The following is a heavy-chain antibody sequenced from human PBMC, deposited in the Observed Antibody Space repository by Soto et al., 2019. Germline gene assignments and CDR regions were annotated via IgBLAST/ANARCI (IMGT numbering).Heavy chain of an antibody. CDR3: AGFDSSGYYFGVATLDY. CDR2: IYYSGST. Sequence: SETLSLTCTVSGGSISSYYWSWIRQPPGKGLEWIGYIYYSGSTNYNPSLKSRVTISVDTSKNQFSLKLSSVTAADTAVYYCAGFDSSGYYFGVATLDYWGQGTLVTVSS. J-gene: IGHJ4*02. V-gene: IGHV4-59*01. D-gene: IGHD3-22*01. CDR1: GGSISSYY.